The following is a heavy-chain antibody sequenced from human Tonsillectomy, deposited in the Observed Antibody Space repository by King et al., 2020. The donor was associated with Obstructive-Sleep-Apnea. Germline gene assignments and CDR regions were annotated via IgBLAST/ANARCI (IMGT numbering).Heavy chain of an antibody. D-gene: IGHD4-23*01. CDR3: AKGSYPNTVGNA. V-gene: IGHV3-30*18. CDR1: GFTLSSYG. CDR2: ISYDGSNK. Sequence: VQLVQSGGGVVQPGRSLRLSCAASGFTLSSYGMHWIRQAPGKGLEWVALISYDGSNKYYPDSVKGRFTISRDNSKNTVYLQMNSLRVEETAVYYCAKGSYPNTVGNAWGQGTLVTVSS. J-gene: IGHJ5*02.